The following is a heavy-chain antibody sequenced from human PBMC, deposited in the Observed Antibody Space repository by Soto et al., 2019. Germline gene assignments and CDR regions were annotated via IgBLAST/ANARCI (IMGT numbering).Heavy chain of an antibody. D-gene: IGHD3-3*01. CDR3: ARTRTTIFGVVIPFDY. Sequence: PGESLKISCKGSGYSFTSYWIGWVRQMPGKGLEWMGRIDPSDSYTNYSPSFQGHVTISADKSISTAYLQWSSLKASDTAMYYCARTRTTIFGVVIPFDYWGQGTLVTVSS. V-gene: IGHV5-10-1*01. CDR2: IDPSDSYT. CDR1: GYSFTSYW. J-gene: IGHJ4*02.